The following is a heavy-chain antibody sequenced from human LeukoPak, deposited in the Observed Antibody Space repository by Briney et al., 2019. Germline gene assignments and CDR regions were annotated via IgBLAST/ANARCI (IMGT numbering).Heavy chain of an antibody. Sequence: SVKVSCKASGGTFTSYAISWVRQAPGQGLEWMGRIIPILGIANYAQKFQGRVTITADKSTSTAYMELSSLRSEDTAVYYCAARSSDFVYWGQGTLVTVSS. CDR3: AARSSDFVY. J-gene: IGHJ4*02. CDR2: IIPILGIA. CDR1: GGTFTSYA. V-gene: IGHV1-69*04. D-gene: IGHD6-6*01.